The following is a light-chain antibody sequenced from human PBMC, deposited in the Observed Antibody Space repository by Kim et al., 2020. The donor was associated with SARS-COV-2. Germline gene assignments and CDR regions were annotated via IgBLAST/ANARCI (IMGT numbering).Light chain of an antibody. CDR1: QVIRKF. CDR2: DVS. Sequence: DIQMTQSPSSLSVSVGDRVTITCQATQVIRKFLNWYQQRPGKAPKLLIYDVSNLQTGVPSRFSGSGYGTHFSLTISSLQPEDIATYYCQQNDDFPITFGQGTRLEIK. CDR3: QQNDDFPIT. V-gene: IGKV1-33*01. J-gene: IGKJ5*01.